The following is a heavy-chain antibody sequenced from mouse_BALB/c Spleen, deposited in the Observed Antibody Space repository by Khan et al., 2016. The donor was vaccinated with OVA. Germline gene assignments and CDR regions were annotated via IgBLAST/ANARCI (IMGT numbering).Heavy chain of an antibody. V-gene: IGHV14-3*02. CDR1: GFNIKDTY. CDR3: ARTGTRWYFDV. D-gene: IGHD4-1*01. J-gene: IGHJ1*01. Sequence: VQLQQSGAELVKPEASVELSCTASGFNIKDTYMHWVKQRPEQGLEWIGRIDPANGNTKYDPKFQGKATITADKSSNTAYLQLSSLTSEDTAVYYCARTGTRWYFDVWGAGTTVTVSS. CDR2: IDPANGNT.